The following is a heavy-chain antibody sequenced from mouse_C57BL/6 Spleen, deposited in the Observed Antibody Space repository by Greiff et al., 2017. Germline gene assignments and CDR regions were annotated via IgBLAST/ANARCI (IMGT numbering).Heavy chain of an antibody. J-gene: IGHJ3*01. V-gene: IGHV1-42*01. D-gene: IGHD2-1*01. CDR1: GYSFTGYY. CDR2: INPSTGGT. Sequence: VQLQQSGPELVKPGASVKISCKASGYSFTGYYMNWVKQSPEKSLEWIGEINPSTGGTTYNQKFKAKATLTVDKSSSTAYIQLTSLTSEDSAVYYCAYGIWFAYWGQGTLVTVSA. CDR3: AYGIWFAY.